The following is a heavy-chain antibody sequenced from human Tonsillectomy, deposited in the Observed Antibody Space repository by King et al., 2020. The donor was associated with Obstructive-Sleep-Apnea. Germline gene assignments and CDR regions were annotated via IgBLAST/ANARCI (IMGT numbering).Heavy chain of an antibody. D-gene: IGHD3-10*01. CDR1: GFSISFGFY. CDR2: IHHTGNT. V-gene: IGHV4-38-2*02. CDR3: ARVGARGVLSLGEY. Sequence: LQLQESGPGLVKPSETLSLTCSVSGFSISFGFYWGWIRQPPGKGLEWIGSIHHTGNTYYNPSLRSRVAMSIDTSHDQFSLKLTSVNATDTAVYYCARVGARGVLSLGEYWGQGTLVIVSS. J-gene: IGHJ4*02.